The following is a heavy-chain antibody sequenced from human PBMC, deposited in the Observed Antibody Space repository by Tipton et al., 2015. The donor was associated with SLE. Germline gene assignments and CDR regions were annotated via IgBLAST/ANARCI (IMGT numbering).Heavy chain of an antibody. CDR2: ISWNSGSI. Sequence: RSLRLSCAASGFTFADYAMHWVRHAPGKGLEWVSSISWNSGSIGYADSVRGRFTIFRDNAKNSLYLQMKSLRVEDTALYYSARGLVSDYGIDSRGQGTLDTVSS. V-gene: IGHV3-9*01. D-gene: IGHD4-17*01. CDR3: ARGLVSDYGIDS. CDR1: GFTFADYA. J-gene: IGHJ4*02.